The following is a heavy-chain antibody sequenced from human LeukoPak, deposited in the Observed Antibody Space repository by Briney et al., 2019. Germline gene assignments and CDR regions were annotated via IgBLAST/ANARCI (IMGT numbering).Heavy chain of an antibody. V-gene: IGHV3-21*01. J-gene: IGHJ3*02. CDR1: GFTFSSYS. CDR3: ARDHTIFRHPADALDI. Sequence: GGSLRLSCAASGFTFSSYSMNWVGQAPGRGLEWVSSISSSSSYIYNADSVKGRFTISRDNAKNSLYLQMNSLRAEDTAVYYCARDHTIFRHPADALDIWGQGTMVTVSS. CDR2: ISSSSSYI. D-gene: IGHD3-10*02.